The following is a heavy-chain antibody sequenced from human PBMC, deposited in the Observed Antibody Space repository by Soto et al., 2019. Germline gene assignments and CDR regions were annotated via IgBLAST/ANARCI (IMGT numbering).Heavy chain of an antibody. Sequence: PGGSLRLSCAASGFTFSSYSMNWVRQAPGKGLEWVSAITSSSSNIYYADSVKGRFTISRDNSKNTLYLQMNSLRAEDTAVYYCARESRGSSANWFDPWGEGTLVTVSS. CDR1: GFTFSSYS. CDR3: ARESRGSSANWFDP. V-gene: IGHV3-21*01. CDR2: ITSSSSNI. J-gene: IGHJ5*02. D-gene: IGHD6-6*01.